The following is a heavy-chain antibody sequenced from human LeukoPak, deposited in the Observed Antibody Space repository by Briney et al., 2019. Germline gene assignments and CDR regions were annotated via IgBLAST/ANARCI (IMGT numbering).Heavy chain of an antibody. CDR1: GYTFTGYY. CDR2: INPNSGGT. V-gene: IGHV1-2*02. Sequence: GASVKVSCKASGYTFTGYYMHWVRQAPGQGLEWMGWINPNSGGTNYAQKFQGRVTMTRDTSISTAYMELSRLRSDDTAVYYCARDLAEVTAINYYYYYMDVWGKGTTVTVSS. D-gene: IGHD2-21*02. J-gene: IGHJ6*03. CDR3: ARDLAEVTAINYYYYYMDV.